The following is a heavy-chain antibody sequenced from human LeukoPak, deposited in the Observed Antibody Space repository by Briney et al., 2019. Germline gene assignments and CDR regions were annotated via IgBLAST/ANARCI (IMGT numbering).Heavy chain of an antibody. Sequence: GGSLRLSCAASGFTFSSYSMNWVRQAPGKGLEWVSSISSSSSYIYHADSVKGRFTISRDNAKNSLYLQMNSLRAEDTAVYYCAGGYSSSWYPPAEYFQHWGQGTLVTVSS. CDR1: GFTFSSYS. V-gene: IGHV3-21*01. D-gene: IGHD6-13*01. CDR3: AGGYSSSWYPPAEYFQH. J-gene: IGHJ1*01. CDR2: ISSSSSYI.